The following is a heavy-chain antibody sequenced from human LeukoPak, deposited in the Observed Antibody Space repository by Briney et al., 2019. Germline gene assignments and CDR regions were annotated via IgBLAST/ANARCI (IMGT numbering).Heavy chain of an antibody. V-gene: IGHV3-48*01. CDR1: GFTFSSYS. D-gene: IGHD2-21*01. CDR2: ISSSSSTI. J-gene: IGHJ3*02. CDR3: AKAWEVVIANDAFDI. Sequence: GGSLRLSCAASGFTFSSYSMNWVRQAPGKGLEWVSYISSSSSTIYYADSVKGRFTISRDNSKNTLYLQMNSLRAEDTAVYYCAKAWEVVIANDAFDIWGQGTMVTVSS.